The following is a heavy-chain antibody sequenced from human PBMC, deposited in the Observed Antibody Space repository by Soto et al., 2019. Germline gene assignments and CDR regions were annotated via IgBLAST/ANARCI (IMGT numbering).Heavy chain of an antibody. D-gene: IGHD1-7*01. V-gene: IGHV1-69*01. J-gene: IGHJ6*02. Sequence: QVQLVQSGAEVKKPGSSVKVSCKASGGTFNSYAISWVRQAPGQGLEWMGGIIPIFGTANYAQKFQGRVTITADESTSTAYMELSSLRSEDTAVYYCAREKYNWNYGNYYYYGMDVWGQGTTVTVSS. CDR2: IIPIFGTA. CDR3: AREKYNWNYGNYYYYGMDV. CDR1: GGTFNSYA.